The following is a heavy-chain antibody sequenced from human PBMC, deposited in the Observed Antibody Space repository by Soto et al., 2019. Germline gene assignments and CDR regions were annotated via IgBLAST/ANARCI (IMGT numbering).Heavy chain of an antibody. V-gene: IGHV1-8*01. D-gene: IGHD3-3*01. J-gene: IGHJ6*03. Sequence: QVQLVQSGAEVKKPGASVKVSCKASGYTFTSYDINWVRQAIGQGLEWMGWMNPNSGNTGYAQKFQGRVTMTRNTSISTAYMELSSLRSEDTAVYYCAILGATYYDFWSGYPNMDVWGKGTTVTVSS. CDR2: MNPNSGNT. CDR3: AILGATYYDFWSGYPNMDV. CDR1: GYTFTSYD.